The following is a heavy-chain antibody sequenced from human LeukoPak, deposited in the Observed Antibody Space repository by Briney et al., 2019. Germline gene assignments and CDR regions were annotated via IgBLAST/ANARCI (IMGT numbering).Heavy chain of an antibody. D-gene: IGHD2-15*01. CDR1: GGSISSSSYY. Sequence: PSETLSLTCTVSGGSISSSSYYWSWIRQPPGKGLEWIGYIYYSGSTNYNPSLKSRVTISVDTSKNQFSLKLSSVTAADTAVYYCARGPRGVVVAATWGRTGFDPWGQGTLVTVSS. J-gene: IGHJ5*02. CDR3: ARGPRGVVVAATWGRTGFDP. V-gene: IGHV4-61*01. CDR2: IYYSGST.